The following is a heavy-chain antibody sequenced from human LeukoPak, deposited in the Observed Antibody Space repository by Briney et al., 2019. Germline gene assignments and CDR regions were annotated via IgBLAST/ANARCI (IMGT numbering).Heavy chain of an antibody. Sequence: ASVKVSCKASGYTFTSYAMNWVRQAPGQGLEWMGWINTNTGNPTYAQGFTGRSVFSLDTSVSTAYLQISSLKAEDTAVYYCASFDPDPRYAFDIWGQGTMVTVSS. V-gene: IGHV7-4-1*02. CDR3: ASFDPDPRYAFDI. CDR1: GYTFTSYA. J-gene: IGHJ3*02. D-gene: IGHD3-9*01. CDR2: INTNTGNP.